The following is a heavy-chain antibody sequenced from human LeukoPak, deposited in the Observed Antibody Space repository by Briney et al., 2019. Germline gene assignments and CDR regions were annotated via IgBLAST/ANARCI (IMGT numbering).Heavy chain of an antibody. J-gene: IGHJ2*01. CDR3: AREVVTESWYFDL. CDR1: GYTFTGYY. CDR2: INPNSGGT. V-gene: IGHV1-2*02. D-gene: IGHD4-23*01. Sequence: GASVKVSCKASGYTFTGYYMHWVRQAPGQGLEWMGWINPNSGGTNYAQKFQGRVTMTRDTSISTAYMELSRLRSDDTAVYYCAREVVTESWYFDLWGRGTLVTVSS.